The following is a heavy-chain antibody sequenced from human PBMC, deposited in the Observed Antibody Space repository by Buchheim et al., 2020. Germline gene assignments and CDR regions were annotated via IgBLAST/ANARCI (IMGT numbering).Heavy chain of an antibody. CDR3: ARVRDFVRDKYCFGMDV. CDR1: GFTFSGHW. J-gene: IGHJ6*02. Sequence: EVQLVESGGGLVQPGGSLTLSCAASGFTFSGHWMSWVRRAPGKGLEWVANIKQDGSEKHYVNSVEGRFIISRDNAKNSLYLQMNSLRAEDTAAYYCARVRDFVRDKYCFGMDVWGQGTT. D-gene: IGHD6-6*01. CDR2: IKQDGSEK. V-gene: IGHV3-7*04.